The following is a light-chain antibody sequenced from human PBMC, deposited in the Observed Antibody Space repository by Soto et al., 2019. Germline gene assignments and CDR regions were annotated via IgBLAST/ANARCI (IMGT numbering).Light chain of an antibody. CDR1: QSVSSY. J-gene: IGKJ1*01. Sequence: EIVLTQSPATLSLSPGERATLSCRASQSVSSYLAWYQQKPGQAPRLLIYDASNRATGIPARFSGSGSGTDFTLTISSLELEDFAVYYCQQRSNWPPVWTFGQGNKVEIK. CDR2: DAS. V-gene: IGKV3-11*01. CDR3: QQRSNWPPVWT.